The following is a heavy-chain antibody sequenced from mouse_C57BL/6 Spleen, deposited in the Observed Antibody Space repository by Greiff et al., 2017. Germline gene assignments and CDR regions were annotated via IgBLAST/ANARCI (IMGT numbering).Heavy chain of an antibody. J-gene: IGHJ1*03. CDR1: GYSFTGYY. D-gene: IGHD1-1*01. Sequence: EVQLQQSGPELVKPGASVKISCKASGYSFTGYYMNWVKQSPEKSLEWIGEINPSTGGTTYNQKFKAKATLTVDKSSSTAYMQLKSLTSEDSAVYYCARDGSSGDWYFDVWGTGTTVTVSS. V-gene: IGHV1-42*01. CDR3: ARDGSSGDWYFDV. CDR2: INPSTGGT.